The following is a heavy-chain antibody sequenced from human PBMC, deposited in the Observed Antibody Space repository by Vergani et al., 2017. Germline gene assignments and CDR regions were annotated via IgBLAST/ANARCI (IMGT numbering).Heavy chain of an antibody. CDR2: ISGSGGST. J-gene: IGHJ4*02. CDR3: AKDRGPTAGTAGFDY. CDR1: GFTFTSNP. D-gene: IGHD6-13*01. Sequence: EVQLVESGGGLVQPGGSLNLSCAPSGFTFTSNPMSWFGRAPGKGLEWVSAISGSGGSTYYADSVKGRFTISRDNSKNTLYLQMNSLRAEDTALYYCAKDRGPTAGTAGFDYWGQGTLVTVSS. V-gene: IGHV3-23*04.